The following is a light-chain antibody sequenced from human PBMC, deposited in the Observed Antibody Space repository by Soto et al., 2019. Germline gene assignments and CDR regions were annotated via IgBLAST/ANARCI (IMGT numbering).Light chain of an antibody. J-gene: IGKJ5*01. V-gene: IGKV3-11*01. CDR2: DAS. CDR1: QSVSSY. Sequence: EIVLTQSPATLSLSPGERATLSCRASQSVSSYLAWYQQKPGQAPRLLIYDASNRATGIPARFSGSGSGTDFTLTISSLQSEDFAVYYCQQYNNWLITFGQGTRLEI. CDR3: QQYNNWLIT.